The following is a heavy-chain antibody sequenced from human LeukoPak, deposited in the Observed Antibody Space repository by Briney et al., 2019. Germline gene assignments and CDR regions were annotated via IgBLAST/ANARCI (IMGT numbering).Heavy chain of an antibody. CDR1: GFTFSYYG. V-gene: IGHV3-33*01. D-gene: IGHD6-19*01. CDR3: ARALYSGGWYGGDY. Sequence: PGGSLRLSCAASGFTFSYYGMHWVRKAPGKGLEWVAVIWNDGNKKYYADSVKGRFTISRDNSKNTLYLQMNSLRAEDTAIYYCARALYSGGWYGGDYWGQGTLVTVSS. J-gene: IGHJ4*02. CDR2: IWNDGNKK.